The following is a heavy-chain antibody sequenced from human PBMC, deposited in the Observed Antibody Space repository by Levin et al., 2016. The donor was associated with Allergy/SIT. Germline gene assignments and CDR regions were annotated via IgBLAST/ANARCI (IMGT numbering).Heavy chain of an antibody. Sequence: SETLSLTCAVSGGSISSSNWWSWVRQPPGKGLEWIGEIYHSGSTNYNPSLKSRVTISVDKSKNQFSLKLSSVTAADTAVYYCARHAIEDYSGSYYWVWREGPAGPLDYWGQGTLVTVSS. V-gene: IGHV4-4*02. J-gene: IGHJ4*02. CDR3: ARHAIEDYSGSYYWVWREGPAGPLDY. CDR1: GGSISSSNW. D-gene: IGHD1-26*01. CDR2: IYHSGST.